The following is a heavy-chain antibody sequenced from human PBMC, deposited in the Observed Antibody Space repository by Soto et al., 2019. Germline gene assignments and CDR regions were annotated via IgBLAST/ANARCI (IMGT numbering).Heavy chain of an antibody. J-gene: IGHJ4*02. Sequence: QVQLVQSGAEVKKPGSSVRVSCKASGVTFSSYPIDWVRQAPGQGLEWMGLIIPIFGTTNYAQRFQGRVTISADESTSTAYMELSSLRYEDTAVYVCAIPRTTATTKGYDYWGQGTLVTVSS. CDR2: IIPIFGTT. D-gene: IGHD1-1*01. V-gene: IGHV1-69*01. CDR3: AIPRTTATTKGYDY. CDR1: GVTFSSYP.